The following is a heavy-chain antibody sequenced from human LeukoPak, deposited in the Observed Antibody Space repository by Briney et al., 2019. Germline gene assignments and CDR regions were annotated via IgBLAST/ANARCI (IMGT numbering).Heavy chain of an antibody. CDR3: ARDQGTTLGAYDY. J-gene: IGHJ4*02. D-gene: IGHD1-26*01. CDR2: ISAYNENT. CDR1: GYAFSNYG. V-gene: IGHV1-18*01. Sequence: GASVKVSCKASGYAFSNYGISWVRQAPGQGLEWMGWISAYNENTNYAQKLQGRVTMTTDTSTTTAYMELRSLRSDDTAVYYCARDQGTTLGAYDYWGQGTLVTVSS.